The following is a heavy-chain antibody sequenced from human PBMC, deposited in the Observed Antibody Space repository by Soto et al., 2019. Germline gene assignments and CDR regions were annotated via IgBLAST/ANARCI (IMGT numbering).Heavy chain of an antibody. J-gene: IGHJ4*02. CDR2: ISYDGSNK. CDR1: GFTFSSYA. CDR3: ARSVAGTHVWDY. V-gene: IGHV3-30-3*01. Sequence: QVQLVESGGGVVQPGRSLRLSCAASGFTFSSYAMHWVRQALGKGLEWVAVISYDGSNKYYADSVKGRFTISRDNSKNTLYLQMNSLRAEDTAVYYCARSVAGTHVWDYWGQGTLVTVSS. D-gene: IGHD6-19*01.